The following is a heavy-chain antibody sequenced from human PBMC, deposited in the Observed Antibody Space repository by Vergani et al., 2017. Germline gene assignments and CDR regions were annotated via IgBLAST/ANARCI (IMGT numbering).Heavy chain of an antibody. D-gene: IGHD2-2*01. V-gene: IGHV3-23*01. CDR1: GFTFSSYA. Sequence: EVQLLESGEGLVQPGGSLRLSCAASGFTFSSYAMSWVRQAPGKGLEWVSAISGSGGSTYYADSVKGRFTISRDNSKNTLYLQMNSLRAEDTAVYYCAKGPARYGSSTSCYRYFQHWGQGTLVTVSS. J-gene: IGHJ1*01. CDR3: AKGPARYGSSTSCYRYFQH. CDR2: ISGSGGST.